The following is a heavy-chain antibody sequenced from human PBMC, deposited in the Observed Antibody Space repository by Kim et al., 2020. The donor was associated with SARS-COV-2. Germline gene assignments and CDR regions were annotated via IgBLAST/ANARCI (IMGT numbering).Heavy chain of an antibody. CDR2: GNT. CDR3: ARDGNWFDP. Sequence: GNTNYTPSLKSRVTISVDKSKNQFSLKLSSVTAADTAVYYCARDGNWFDPWGQGTLVTVSS. J-gene: IGHJ5*02. V-gene: IGHV4-4*02.